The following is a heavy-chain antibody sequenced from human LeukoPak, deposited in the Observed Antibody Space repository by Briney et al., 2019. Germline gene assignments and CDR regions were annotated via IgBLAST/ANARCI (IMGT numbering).Heavy chain of an antibody. D-gene: IGHD1-1*01. V-gene: IGHV1-2*02. CDR1: GYAFTGSY. Sequence: ASVKVSCKAAGYAFTGSYIHWVRQAPGQGLEWVGCINPNNGFTAYAQNFQGRVTMTRDTSISTAYMDLSRLTSDDTAVYFCARDRGARLERFYAFDFWGQGTTVTVSS. CDR3: ARDRGARLERFYAFDF. CDR2: INPNNGFT. J-gene: IGHJ3*01.